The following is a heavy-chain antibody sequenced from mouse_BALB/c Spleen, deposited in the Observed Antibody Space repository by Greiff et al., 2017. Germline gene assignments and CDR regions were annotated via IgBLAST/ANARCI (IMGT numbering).Heavy chain of an antibody. CDR2: ISSGGSYT. J-gene: IGHJ3*01. V-gene: IGHV5-6*01. Sequence: EVKLMESGGDLVKPGGSLKLSCAASGFTFSSYGMSWVRKTPDKRLEWVATISSGGSYTYYPDSVKGRFTISRDNAKNTLYLQMSSLKSEDTAMYYCARHGGYDGAWFAYWGQGTLVTVSA. CDR1: GFTFSSYG. CDR3: ARHGGYDGAWFAY. D-gene: IGHD2-2*01.